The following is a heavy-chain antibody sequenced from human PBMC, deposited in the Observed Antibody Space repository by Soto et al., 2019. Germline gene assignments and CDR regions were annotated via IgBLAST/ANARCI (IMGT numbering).Heavy chain of an antibody. CDR2: ISESGST. Sequence: QVQLQQWGARLVKPSETLSLSCAVYGQSFSGHSWAWIRQPPGKGLEWIGEISESGSTYYNPSLKSRFTISTDTSKNQFSLKLNSVTAADTAAYFCARGSGIVALPGELEDVNYDFWGQGTLVNVSS. CDR1: GQSFSGHS. CDR3: ARGSGIVALPGELEDVNYDF. D-gene: IGHD1-1*01. V-gene: IGHV4-34*01. J-gene: IGHJ4*02.